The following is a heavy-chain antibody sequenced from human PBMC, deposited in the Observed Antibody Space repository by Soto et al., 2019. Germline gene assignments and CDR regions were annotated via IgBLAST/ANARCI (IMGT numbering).Heavy chain of an antibody. CDR3: ARHGCTNGVCYTPSQYMDV. J-gene: IGHJ6*03. Sequence: QLQLQESGPGLVKPSETLSLTCTVSGGSISSSSYYWGWIRQPPGKGLEWIGSIYYSGSTYYNPSLKSRVTTSVDTSKNQFYLKLSSVTAADTAVYYWARHGCTNGVCYTPSQYMDVWGKGTTVTVSS. V-gene: IGHV4-39*01. CDR1: GGSISSSSYY. CDR2: IYYSGST. D-gene: IGHD2-8*01.